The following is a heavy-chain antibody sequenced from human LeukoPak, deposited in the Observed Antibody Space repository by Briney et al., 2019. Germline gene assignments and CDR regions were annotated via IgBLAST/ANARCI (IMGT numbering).Heavy chain of an antibody. V-gene: IGHV1-18*01. Sequence: GASVKVSCKASGYTFTNYGISWVRQAPGQGLEWMGWISVNNGNTNYAQKLQGRVTMTTDTSTSTAYMELRSLRSDDTAVYYCARDPVPFGVVPNWFDPWGQGTLVIVSS. D-gene: IGHD3-3*01. CDR1: GYTFTNYG. CDR3: ARDPVPFGVVPNWFDP. J-gene: IGHJ5*02. CDR2: ISVNNGNT.